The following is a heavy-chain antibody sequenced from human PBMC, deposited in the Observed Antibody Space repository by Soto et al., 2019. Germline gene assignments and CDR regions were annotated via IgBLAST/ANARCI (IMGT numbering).Heavy chain of an antibody. V-gene: IGHV3-30*03. Sequence: QVQLVESGGGVVQPGRSLRLSCAASGFTFSSYGMHWVRQAPGKGLEWVAVISYDGSNKYYADSVKGRFTISRDNSKNTLYLQMNRLRAEDTALYYCAREPVGPDYAMDVWGQGTTVTVSS. D-gene: IGHD1-26*01. CDR3: AREPVGPDYAMDV. CDR2: ISYDGSNK. J-gene: IGHJ6*02. CDR1: GFTFSSYG.